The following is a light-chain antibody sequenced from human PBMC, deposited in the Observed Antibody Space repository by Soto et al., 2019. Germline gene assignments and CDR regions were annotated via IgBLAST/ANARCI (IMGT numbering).Light chain of an antibody. J-gene: IGKJ1*01. Sequence: ETVMTQSPATLSVSPGERATLSCRASQSVSSNLVWYQQKPGQAPRLLIYAASTRATGIPARFSGSGSGTEFTLTISSLQSEDFAVYYCQQYNNWPETFGQGTKV. V-gene: IGKV3-15*01. CDR2: AAS. CDR3: QQYNNWPET. CDR1: QSVSSN.